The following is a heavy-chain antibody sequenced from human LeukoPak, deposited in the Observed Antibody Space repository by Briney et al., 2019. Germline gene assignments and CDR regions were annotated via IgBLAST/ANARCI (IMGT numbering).Heavy chain of an antibody. CDR3: ARLSVPAVRGAFDV. Sequence: SETLSLTCTVSGGPISSGTYRWSWLRRSAGKGLEWIGRIYGGGGANYNPSLNNRVTISIDTPNHQFSLRLSSVPAADTALYYCARLSVPAVRGAFDVWGQGTMVTVSS. D-gene: IGHD2-2*01. V-gene: IGHV4-61*02. CDR1: GGPISSGTYR. J-gene: IGHJ3*01. CDR2: IYGGGGA.